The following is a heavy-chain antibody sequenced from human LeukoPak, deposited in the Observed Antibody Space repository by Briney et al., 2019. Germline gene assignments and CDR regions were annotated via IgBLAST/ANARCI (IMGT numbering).Heavy chain of an antibody. D-gene: IGHD3-22*01. J-gene: IGHJ4*02. CDR1: GFTFSSYS. CDR2: ISSSGSTI. CDR3: ARSSGYFLFDY. Sequence: GGSLRLSCAASGFTFSSYSMNWVRQAPGKGLEWVSYISSSGSTIYYADSVKGRFTISRDNAKNSLYMQMNSLRAEDTAVYYCARSSGYFLFDYWGQGTLVTVSS. V-gene: IGHV3-48*04.